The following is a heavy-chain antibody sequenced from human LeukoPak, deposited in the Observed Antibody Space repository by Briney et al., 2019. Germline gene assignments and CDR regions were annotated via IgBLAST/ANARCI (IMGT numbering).Heavy chain of an antibody. Sequence: GGSLRLSCAASGFTFSSYSMNWVRQAPGKGLEWVSYISSSSTIYYADSVKGRFTISRDNAKNSLYLQMNSLGAEDTAVYYCARRSLFGVVVAGRLNWFDPWGQGTLVTVSS. CDR3: ARRSLFGVVVAGRLNWFDP. J-gene: IGHJ5*02. V-gene: IGHV3-48*04. CDR2: ISSSSTI. CDR1: GFTFSSYS. D-gene: IGHD2-15*01.